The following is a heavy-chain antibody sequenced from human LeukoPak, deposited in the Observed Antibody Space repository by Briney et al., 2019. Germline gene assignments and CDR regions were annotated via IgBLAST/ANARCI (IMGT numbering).Heavy chain of an antibody. CDR2: IQNDGNDK. Sequence: GGSLRLSCAASGLIFSTYGMHWVRQAPGKGLEWVAFIQNDGNDKYYADSVKGRFTVSRDNSKNTLDLQMNGLRAEDTAVYYCARAVTWIDPWGQGTLVTVSS. V-gene: IGHV3-30*19. J-gene: IGHJ5*02. CDR1: GLIFSTYG. CDR3: ARAVTWIDP.